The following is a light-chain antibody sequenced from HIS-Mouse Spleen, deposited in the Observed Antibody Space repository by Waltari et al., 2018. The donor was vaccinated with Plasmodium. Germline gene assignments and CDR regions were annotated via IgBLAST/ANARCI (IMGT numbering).Light chain of an antibody. CDR1: SSAVGRHNL. J-gene: IGLJ3*02. CDR3: CSYAGSSNWV. V-gene: IGLV2-23*01. Sequence: QSALTQPASVSGSPGPPIPISCTGTSSAVGRHNLVSWYQQHPGKAPKPMIYEGSKRPSGVSNRFSGSKSGNTASLTISGLQAEDEADYYCCSYAGSSNWVFGGGTKLTVL. CDR2: EGS.